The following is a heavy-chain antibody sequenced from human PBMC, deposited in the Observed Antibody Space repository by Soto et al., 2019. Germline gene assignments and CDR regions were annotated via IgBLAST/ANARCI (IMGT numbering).Heavy chain of an antibody. Sequence: EVHLVESGGVVVQPGGSLRLSCAASGFTFDDHNMHWVRQASGKGLEWVSLISWDGETTYYADSVKGRFTISRDNSKNSLYLQMNALTTEDTALYYCASSQGDHWGQGTLVTVAS. J-gene: IGHJ4*02. V-gene: IGHV3-43*01. CDR3: ASSQGDH. CDR1: GFTFDDHN. CDR2: ISWDGETT.